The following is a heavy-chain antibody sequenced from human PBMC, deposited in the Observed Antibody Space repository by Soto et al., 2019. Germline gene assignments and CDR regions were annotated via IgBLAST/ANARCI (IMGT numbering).Heavy chain of an antibody. J-gene: IGHJ6*02. CDR3: ARHPGFGDYGMDV. V-gene: IGHV4-59*08. D-gene: IGHD3-10*01. Sequence: QVQLQESGPGLVKPSETLSLTCTVSGGPMSSYYWIWIRQPTGKGLEWIGYIYYSGSTNYNPSLKSRVTISIDTSKNQFSLKLSSVTAADTAVYYCARHPGFGDYGMDVWGQGTTVTVSS. CDR2: IYYSGST. CDR1: GGPMSSYY.